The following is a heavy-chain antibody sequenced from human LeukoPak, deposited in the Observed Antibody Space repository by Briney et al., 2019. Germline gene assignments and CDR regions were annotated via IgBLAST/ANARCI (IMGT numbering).Heavy chain of an antibody. Sequence: ASVKVSCKASGYTFTSYDINWVRQATGQGLEWMGWMNPNSGNTGYAQKSQGRVTMTRNTSISTAYMELSSLRSEDTAVYYCARGQGQETFDWFPRWVYYYYMDVWGKGTTVTVSS. V-gene: IGHV1-8*01. J-gene: IGHJ6*03. CDR2: MNPNSGNT. CDR3: ARGQGQETFDWFPRWVYYYYMDV. D-gene: IGHD3-9*01. CDR1: GYTFTSYD.